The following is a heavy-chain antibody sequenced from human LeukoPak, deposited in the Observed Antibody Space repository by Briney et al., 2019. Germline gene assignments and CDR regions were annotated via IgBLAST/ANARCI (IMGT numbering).Heavy chain of an antibody. CDR1: GGTFSSYA. J-gene: IGHJ3*02. V-gene: IGHV1-69*13. Sequence: GASVKVSCKASGGTFSSYAINWVRQAPGQGLEWMGGIIPVFGTANYAQNFQGRVTITADESTSTAYMELSSLRSEDTAVYYCARTGSMQQLDDFFDIWGQGTMVTVSS. CDR3: ARTGSMQQLDDFFDI. D-gene: IGHD6-13*01. CDR2: IIPVFGTA.